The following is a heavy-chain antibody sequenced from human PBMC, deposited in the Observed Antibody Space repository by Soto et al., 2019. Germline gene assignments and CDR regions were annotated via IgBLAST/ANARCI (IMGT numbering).Heavy chain of an antibody. J-gene: IGHJ5*02. CDR1: GYTFTSYG. CDR2: ISAYNGNT. Sequence: ASVKVSCKASGYTFTSYGISWVRQAPGQGLEWMGWISAYNGNTNYAQKLQGRVTMTTDTSTSTAYMELRSLRSDDTAVYYCARVQGIAVAGTGYCFDPWGQGTLVTVSS. V-gene: IGHV1-18*04. CDR3: ARVQGIAVAGTGYCFDP. D-gene: IGHD6-19*01.